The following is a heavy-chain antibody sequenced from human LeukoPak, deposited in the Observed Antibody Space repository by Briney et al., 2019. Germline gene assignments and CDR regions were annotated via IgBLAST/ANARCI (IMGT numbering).Heavy chain of an antibody. V-gene: IGHV7-4-1*02. Sequence: ASVTVSCTASGYTFTSYAMSWVRQAPGQGLEWMGWINTNTGNPTYAQGFTGRFVFSLDTSVSTAYLQISSLKAEDTAVYYCARDPSVTDVWGQGTTVTVSS. CDR3: ARDPSVTDV. J-gene: IGHJ6*02. CDR1: GYTFTSYA. CDR2: INTNTGNP.